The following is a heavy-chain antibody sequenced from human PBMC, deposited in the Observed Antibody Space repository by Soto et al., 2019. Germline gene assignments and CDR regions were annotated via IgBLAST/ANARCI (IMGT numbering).Heavy chain of an antibody. J-gene: IGHJ5*02. CDR2: IDWDDGK. V-gene: IGHV2-70*01. D-gene: IGHD3-10*01. CDR3: ARSDYYGSGSYWFDP. CDR1: GFSLSTSGMC. Sequence: SGPTLVNPTQTLTLTCTFSGFSLSTSGMCVSWIRQPPGKALEWLALIDWDDGKYYSTSLKTRLTISKDTSKNQVVLTMTNMDPVDTATYYCARSDYYGSGSYWFDPWGQGTLVTVSS.